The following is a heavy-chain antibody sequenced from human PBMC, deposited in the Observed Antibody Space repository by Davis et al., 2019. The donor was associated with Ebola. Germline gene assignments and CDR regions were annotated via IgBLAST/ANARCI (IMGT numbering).Heavy chain of an antibody. V-gene: IGHV3-11*06. CDR1: GFTVSSNY. D-gene: IGHD3-10*01. Sequence: GGSLRLSCAASGFTVSSNYMSWVRQAPGKGLEWVSYISSSSSYTNYADSVKGRFTISRDNAKNSLYLQMNSLRAEDTAVYYCARDKRVTMVQGVIAWFDPWGQGTLVTVSS. CDR3: ARDKRVTMVQGVIAWFDP. J-gene: IGHJ5*02. CDR2: ISSSSSYT.